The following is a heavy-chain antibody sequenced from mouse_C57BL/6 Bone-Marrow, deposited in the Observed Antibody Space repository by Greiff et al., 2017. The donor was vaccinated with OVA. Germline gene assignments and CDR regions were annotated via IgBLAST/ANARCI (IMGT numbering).Heavy chain of an antibody. CDR2: ISSGSSTI. Sequence: DVKLVESGGGLVKPGGSLKLSCAASGFTFSDYGMHWVRQAPEKGLEWVAYISSGSSTIYYADTVKGRFTISRDNAKYTLFLQMTSLRSEDTAMYYCARPSYGHYERVWFAYWGQGTLVTVSA. J-gene: IGHJ3*01. CDR1: GFTFSDYG. V-gene: IGHV5-17*01. D-gene: IGHD2-10*01. CDR3: ARPSYGHYERVWFAY.